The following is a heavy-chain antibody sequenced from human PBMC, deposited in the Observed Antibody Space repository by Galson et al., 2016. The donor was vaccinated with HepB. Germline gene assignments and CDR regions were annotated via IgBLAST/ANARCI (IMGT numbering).Heavy chain of an antibody. V-gene: IGHV3-7*03. CDR2: TKQDGSEK. D-gene: IGHD3-22*01. Sequence: SLRLSCAASGFTFSSYWMNWVRQAPGKGLEWVANTKQDGSEKYYVDSVKGRFTISRDNAKNSLYLQMNSLRAEDTAVYYCAKGDYYDSSGYFPFDYWGQGTLVTVSP. CDR1: GFTFSSYW. J-gene: IGHJ4*02. CDR3: AKGDYYDSSGYFPFDY.